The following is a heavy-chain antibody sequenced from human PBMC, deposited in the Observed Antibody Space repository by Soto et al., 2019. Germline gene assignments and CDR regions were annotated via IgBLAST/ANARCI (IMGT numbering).Heavy chain of an antibody. D-gene: IGHD3-22*01. CDR2: IRSKANSYAT. V-gene: IGHV3-73*01. J-gene: IGHJ6*02. Sequence: GGSLRLSCAASGFTFSGSAMHWVRQASGKGLEWVGRIRSKANSYATAYAASVKGRFTISRDDSKSTAYLQMNSLKTEDTAVYYCTSYYDSSGYYTYYYGMDVWGQGTTVTVSS. CDR1: GFTFSGSA. CDR3: TSYYDSSGYYTYYYGMDV.